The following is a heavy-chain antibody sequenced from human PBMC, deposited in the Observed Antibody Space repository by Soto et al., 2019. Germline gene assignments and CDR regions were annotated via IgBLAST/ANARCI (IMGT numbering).Heavy chain of an antibody. J-gene: IGHJ4*02. D-gene: IGHD3-22*01. CDR2: IIPIFGTA. V-gene: IGHV1-69*13. Sequence: ASVKVSCKASGGTFSSYAISWVRQAPGQGLEWMGGIIPIFGTANYAQKFQGRVTITAGESTSTAYMELSSLRSEDTAVYYCAPEGDYYDSSGYLTPVFWGQGTLVTVSS. CDR3: APEGDYYDSSGYLTPVF. CDR1: GGTFSSYA.